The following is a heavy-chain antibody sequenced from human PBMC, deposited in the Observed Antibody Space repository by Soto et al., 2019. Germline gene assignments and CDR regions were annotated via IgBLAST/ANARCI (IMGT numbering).Heavy chain of an antibody. CDR2: ISSNGVGT. CDR1: GFTLSGYA. Sequence: EVQLAESGGGLAQPGGSLRLSCAASGFTLSGYAMDWVRQAPGKGLEYVSGISSNGVGTYYATSVQGRFTISRDNSKNTVYLPMGSLRPEDMAVYYCARRARPDFYYMDVWGKGTTVTVSS. J-gene: IGHJ6*03. V-gene: IGHV3-64*01. D-gene: IGHD6-6*01. CDR3: ARRARPDFYYMDV.